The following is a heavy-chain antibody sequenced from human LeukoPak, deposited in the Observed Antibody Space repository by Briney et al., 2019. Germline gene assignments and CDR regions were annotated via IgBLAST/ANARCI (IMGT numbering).Heavy chain of an antibody. Sequence: ASVKVSCKASGYTFTSYGISWVRQAPGQGLEWMGWISAYNGNTNYAQKLQGRVTMTTDTSTRTGYMELRSRRSDETAVYYCARGASSYSSSWYPLNYYYYYMDVWGKGTTVTVSS. CDR2: ISAYNGNT. CDR3: ARGASSYSSSWYPLNYYYYYMDV. J-gene: IGHJ6*03. D-gene: IGHD6-13*01. CDR1: GYTFTSYG. V-gene: IGHV1-18*01.